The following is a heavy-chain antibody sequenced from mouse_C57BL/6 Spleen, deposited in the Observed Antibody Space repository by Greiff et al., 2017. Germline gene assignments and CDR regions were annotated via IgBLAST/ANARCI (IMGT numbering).Heavy chain of an antibody. V-gene: IGHV1-80*01. CDR3: ARVGSGYFDY. Sequence: QVQLKESGAELVKPGASVKISCKASGYAFSSYWMNWVKQRPGKGLEWIGQIYPGDGDTNYNGKFKGKATLTADKSSSTAYMQLSSLTSEDSAVYFCARVGSGYFDYWGQGTTLTVSS. CDR1: GYAFSSYW. CDR2: IYPGDGDT. J-gene: IGHJ2*01. D-gene: IGHD3-2*02.